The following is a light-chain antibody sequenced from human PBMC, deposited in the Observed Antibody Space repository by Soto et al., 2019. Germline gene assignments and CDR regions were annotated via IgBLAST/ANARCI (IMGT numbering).Light chain of an antibody. J-gene: IGKJ2*01. Sequence: ESVLTQSPGTLSVSPGERATLSCRASQSVSKSYFAWYQQKPGQAPRLLIYGISSRATGIPDRFGGSGCGTDFALTISRLESEDIVVYYCHQFSTFPHTFGQGSKLVVK. CDR3: HQFSTFPHT. CDR1: QSVSKSY. V-gene: IGKV3-20*01. CDR2: GIS.